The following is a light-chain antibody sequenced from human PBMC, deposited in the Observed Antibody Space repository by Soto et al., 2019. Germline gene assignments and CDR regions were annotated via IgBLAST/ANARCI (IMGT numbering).Light chain of an antibody. J-gene: IGLJ2*01. Sequence: VLTQPASLSWSPGQSITISCTVSSNDVGGYKYVSWYQQHPGKAPKLMIYEVSNRPSGISNRFSGSKSGNTASLTISGLQAEDEADYYCSSYTGSSTLVFGGGTKVTVL. V-gene: IGLV2-14*01. CDR1: SNDVGGYKY. CDR2: EVS. CDR3: SSYTGSSTLV.